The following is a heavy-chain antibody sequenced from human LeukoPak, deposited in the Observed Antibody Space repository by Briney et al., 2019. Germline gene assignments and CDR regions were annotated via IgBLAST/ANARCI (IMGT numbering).Heavy chain of an antibody. Sequence: GGSLRLSCAASGFTFDDYAMHWVRQAPGKGLEWVSLISWDGGSTYYADSVKGRFTISRDNSKNSLYLQMNSLRAEDTALYYCAKGGYGSGSYYFDYWGQGTLVTVSS. CDR3: AKGGYGSGSYYFDY. J-gene: IGHJ4*02. CDR1: GFTFDDYA. V-gene: IGHV3-43D*03. D-gene: IGHD3-10*01. CDR2: ISWDGGST.